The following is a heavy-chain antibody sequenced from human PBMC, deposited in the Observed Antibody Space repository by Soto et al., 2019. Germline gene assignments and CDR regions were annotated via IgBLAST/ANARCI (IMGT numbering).Heavy chain of an antibody. CDR2: MDPNSGST. CDR1: GYTFTTYD. Sequence: ASVKVSCKASGYTFTTYDINWVRQAPGQGLEWLGWMDPNSGSTGYAQNFQGRITMTRNISRNTAHMELSSLQSEDTAVYYCARARGAMLGTSRKYYFESWGQGTLVTVSS. J-gene: IGHJ4*02. V-gene: IGHV1-8*01. D-gene: IGHD3-10*02. CDR3: ARARGAMLGTSRKYYFES.